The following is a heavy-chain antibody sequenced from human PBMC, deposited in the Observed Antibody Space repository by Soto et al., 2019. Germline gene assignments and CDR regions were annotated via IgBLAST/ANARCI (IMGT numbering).Heavy chain of an antibody. V-gene: IGHV1-24*01. CDR3: ATDRKDPVYYDSSGYYDY. CDR2: FDPEDGET. J-gene: IGHJ4*02. CDR1: GYTLTELS. Sequence: QVQLVQSGAEVKKPGASVKVSCKVSGYTLTELSMHWVRQAPGKGLEWMGGFDPEDGETIYAQKFQGRVTMTEDTXTXTXXMELSSLRSEDTAVYYCATDRKDPVYYDSSGYYDYWGQGTLVTVSS. D-gene: IGHD3-22*01.